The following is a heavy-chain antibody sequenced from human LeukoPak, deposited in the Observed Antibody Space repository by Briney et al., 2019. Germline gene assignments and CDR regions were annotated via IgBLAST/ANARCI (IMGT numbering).Heavy chain of an antibody. CDR2: IYRSGST. D-gene: IGHD6-19*01. V-gene: IGHV4-34*01. Sequence: SETLSLTCAVYGGSFSGYYWSWIRQPPGKGLEWIGSIYRSGSTYYNPSLKSRVTISVDTSKNQFSLNLSSVTAADTAVYYCARVGIAVAGTDGYFDYWGQGTLVTVSS. CDR3: ARVGIAVAGTDGYFDY. J-gene: IGHJ4*02. CDR1: GGSFSGYY.